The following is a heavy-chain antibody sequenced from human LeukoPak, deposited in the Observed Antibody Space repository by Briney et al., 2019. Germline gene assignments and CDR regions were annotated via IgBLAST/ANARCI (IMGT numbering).Heavy chain of an antibody. D-gene: IGHD3-9*01. V-gene: IGHV3-7*01. CDR2: IKQDGSEK. CDR1: GFTFSSYW. CDR3: ARDMRFRRGLTGYRNWFDP. J-gene: IGHJ5*02. Sequence: GGSLRLSCAASGFTFSSYWMSWVRQAPGKGLEWVANIKQDGSEKYYVDSVKGRFTISRDNAKNSLYLQMNSLGAEDTAVYYCARDMRFRRGLTGYRNWFDPWGQGTLVTVSS.